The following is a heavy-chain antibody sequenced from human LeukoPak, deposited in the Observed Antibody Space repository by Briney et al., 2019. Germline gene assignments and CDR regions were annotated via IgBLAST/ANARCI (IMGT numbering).Heavy chain of an antibody. J-gene: IGHJ4*02. D-gene: IGHD3-22*01. Sequence: GASVKVSCKASGYTFTGYYMHWVRQAPGQGLEWMGWINPNSGGTNYAQKFQGRVTMTRDTSISTAYMELSRLRSDDTAVYYCAREITKYYYDNSGYYPYYFDYWGQGTLVTVSS. CDR1: GYTFTGYY. V-gene: IGHV1-2*02. CDR3: AREITKYYYDNSGYYPYYFDY. CDR2: INPNSGGT.